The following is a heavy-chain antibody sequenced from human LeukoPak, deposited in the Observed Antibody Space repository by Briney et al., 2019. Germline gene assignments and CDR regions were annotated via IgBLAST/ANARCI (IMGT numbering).Heavy chain of an antibody. J-gene: IGHJ4*02. CDR1: GGSISSSSYY. CDR3: ASDPSGGKILY. Sequence: PSETLSLTCTVSGGSISSSSYYWGWIRQPPGKGLEWIGSIYYSGSTYYNPSLKSRVTISVDTSKNQFSLKLSSVTAADTAVYYCASDPSGGKILYWGQGTLVTVSS. D-gene: IGHD3-10*01. V-gene: IGHV4-39*07. CDR2: IYYSGST.